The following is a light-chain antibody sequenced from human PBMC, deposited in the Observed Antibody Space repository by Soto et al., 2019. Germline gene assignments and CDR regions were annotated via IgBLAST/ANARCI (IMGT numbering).Light chain of an antibody. CDR3: QQSGDTPT. CDR2: GVS. Sequence: THSPSTLSASVGYRFTLYCRSSQTVNSNFLAWYQQKPGQAPRLLIYGVSNRATGIPDRFSGSGSGTDITLTISRLEPEDFAVYYCQQSGDTPTFGQGTKVDI. V-gene: IGKV3-20*01. J-gene: IGKJ1*01. CDR1: QTVNSNF.